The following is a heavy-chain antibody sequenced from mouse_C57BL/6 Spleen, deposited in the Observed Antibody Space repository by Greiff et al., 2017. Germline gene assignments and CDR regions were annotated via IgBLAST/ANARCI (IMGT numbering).Heavy chain of an antibody. CDR3: ARNFYYDYGPLFDY. CDR1: GYTFTSYW. V-gene: IGHV1-55*01. CDR2: IYPGSGST. J-gene: IGHJ2*01. D-gene: IGHD2-4*01. Sequence: QVQLQQPGAELVKPGASVKMSCKASGYTFTSYWITWVKQRPGQGLEWIGDIYPGSGSTNYNEKFKSKATLTVDTSSSTAYMQLSSLTSEDSAVYYCARNFYYDYGPLFDYWGQGTTLTVSS.